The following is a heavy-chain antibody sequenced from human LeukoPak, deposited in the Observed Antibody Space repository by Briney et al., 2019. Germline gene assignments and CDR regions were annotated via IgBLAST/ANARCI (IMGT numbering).Heavy chain of an antibody. CDR1: GGSLSGYY. J-gene: IGHJ5*02. CDR2: VSHSGRT. D-gene: IGHD3-3*01. Sequence: PSETLSLTCAVYGGSLSGYYWSWIRRPPGKGLEWIGEVSHSGRTNYNPSLKSRVIISIETSKSQFSLNLRSVTAADTGVYYCXXXXXXIFGVVKNWFDPWGQGTAVTVSS. V-gene: IGHV4-34*01. CDR3: XXXXXXIFGVVKNWFDP.